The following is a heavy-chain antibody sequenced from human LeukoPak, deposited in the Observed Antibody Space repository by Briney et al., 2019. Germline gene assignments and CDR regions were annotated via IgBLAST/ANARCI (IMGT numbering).Heavy chain of an antibody. D-gene: IGHD2-21*01. J-gene: IGHJ6*03. Sequence: GASVKVSCKASGYTFTGYYMHWVRQAPGQGLAWMGWINPNSGGTNYAQKFQGRVTMTRDTSISTAYMELSRLRSDDTAVYYCARAYGDAFCGGDCNYYYYYMDVWGKGTTVTVSS. CDR1: GYTFTGYY. V-gene: IGHV1-2*02. CDR3: ARAYGDAFCGGDCNYYYYYMDV. CDR2: INPNSGGT.